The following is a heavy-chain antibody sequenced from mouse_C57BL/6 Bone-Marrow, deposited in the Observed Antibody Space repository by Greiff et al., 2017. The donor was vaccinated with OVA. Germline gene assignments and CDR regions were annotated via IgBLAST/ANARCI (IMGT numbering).Heavy chain of an antibody. V-gene: IGHV5-6*01. CDR3: ARQRDERYFDV. CDR2: ISSGGSYT. Sequence: EVHLVESGGDLVKPGGSLKLSCAASGFTFSSYGMSWVRQTPDKRLEWVATISSGGSYTYYPDSVKGRFTISRDNAKNTLYLQMSSLKSEDTAMYYCARQRDERYFDVWGTGTTVTVSS. J-gene: IGHJ1*03. CDR1: GFTFSSYG.